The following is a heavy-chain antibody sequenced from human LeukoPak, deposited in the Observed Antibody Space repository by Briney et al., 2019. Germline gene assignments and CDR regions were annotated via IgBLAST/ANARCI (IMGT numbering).Heavy chain of an antibody. CDR2: ISGSGGST. CDR3: ARPPYYDFWSGYCFQH. D-gene: IGHD3-3*01. CDR1: GFTFSSYA. Sequence: GGSLRLSCAASGFTFSSYAMSWVRQAPGKGLEWVSAISGSGGSTYYADSVKGRFTISRDNSKNTLYLQMNSLRAEDTAVYYCARPPYYDFWSGYCFQHWGQGTLVTVSS. J-gene: IGHJ1*01. V-gene: IGHV3-23*01.